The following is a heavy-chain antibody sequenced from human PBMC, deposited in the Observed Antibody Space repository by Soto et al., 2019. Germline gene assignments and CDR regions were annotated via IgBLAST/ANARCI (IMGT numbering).Heavy chain of an antibody. D-gene: IGHD3-10*01. J-gene: IGHJ6*02. V-gene: IGHV2-5*02. CDR3: ARYGSGSYYSYYYGMDV. CDR2: IYWDDDK. Sequence: QITLKESGPTLVKPTQTLTLTCTFSGFSLSTSGVGVGWIRQPPGKALEWLALIYWDDDKRYSPSLKRRLTITKDTSKNQVVLTITNMDPVDTATYYCARYGSGSYYSYYYGMDVWGQGTTVTVSS. CDR1: GFSLSTSGVG.